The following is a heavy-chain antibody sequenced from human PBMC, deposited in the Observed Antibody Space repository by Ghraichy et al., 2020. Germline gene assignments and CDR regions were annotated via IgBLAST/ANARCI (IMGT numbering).Heavy chain of an antibody. CDR3: AKYGIAAAGTPHYYGMDV. D-gene: IGHD6-13*01. Sequence: GGSLRLSCAASGLSFSGYAMSWVRQAPGKGLEWVSRVSGSGGTTYDADSVKGRFTISRDNSKNTLYLEMNSLRAEDTAVYYCAKYGIAAAGTPHYYGMDVWGQGTTVTVSS. CDR1: GLSFSGYA. J-gene: IGHJ6*02. V-gene: IGHV3-23*01. CDR2: VSGSGGTT.